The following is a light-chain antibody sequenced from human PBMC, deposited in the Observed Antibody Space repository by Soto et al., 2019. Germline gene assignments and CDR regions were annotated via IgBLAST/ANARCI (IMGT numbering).Light chain of an antibody. CDR1: QSLLHSNGYNY. J-gene: IGKJ5*01. V-gene: IGKV2-28*01. CDR3: MQGLQTRA. Sequence: DIVMTQSPLSLPVTPGEPASISCRSSQSLLHSNGYNYLDWYLQKPGQSPQLLIYLGSNRASGVPDRFSGSGSGTDFTLKISRVEAEDVGVYYCMQGLQTRASGQGTRLEIK. CDR2: LGS.